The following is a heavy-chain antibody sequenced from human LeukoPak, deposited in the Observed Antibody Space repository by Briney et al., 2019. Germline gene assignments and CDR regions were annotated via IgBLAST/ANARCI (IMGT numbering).Heavy chain of an antibody. Sequence: GGSLRLSCAASGFTFSGYWMSWVRQAPGKGLEWVANIKQDGSEKYYVDSVKGRFTISRDNAKNSLYLQMNSLRAEDTAVYYCARCSSTSPWDYWGQGTLVTVSS. V-gene: IGHV3-7*01. CDR2: IKQDGSEK. CDR3: ARCSSTSPWDY. CDR1: GFTFSGYW. D-gene: IGHD2-2*01. J-gene: IGHJ4*02.